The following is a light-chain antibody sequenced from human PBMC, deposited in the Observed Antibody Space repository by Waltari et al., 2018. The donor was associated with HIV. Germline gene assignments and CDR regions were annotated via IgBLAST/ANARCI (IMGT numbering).Light chain of an antibody. CDR1: RSNIRNNF. CDR3: ASRDDNLSHWV. J-gene: IGLJ3*02. V-gene: IGLV1-47*02. Sequence: QSVLTQPPSMSRPPGQRVFISCSGSRSNIRNNFVSWFQEVSGRAPKLIIYNTDQRPSGVPDRFSAAKSGSSASLAITGLQSDDEAVYFCASRDDNLSHWVFGGGTKLTV. CDR2: NTD.